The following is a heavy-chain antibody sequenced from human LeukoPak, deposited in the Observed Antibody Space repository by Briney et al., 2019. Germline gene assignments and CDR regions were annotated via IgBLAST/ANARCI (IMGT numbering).Heavy chain of an antibody. J-gene: IGHJ4*02. D-gene: IGHD4-17*01. Sequence: PGGSLRLSCAASGFTFSSYAMSWVRQAPGKGLEWVSAISGSGGSTYYADSVKGRFTISRDNSKNTLYLQMNSLRAEDTAVYYCAKDYHSEDYGDYFDFFDYWGQGTLVTVSS. V-gene: IGHV3-23*01. CDR1: GFTFSSYA. CDR2: ISGSGGST. CDR3: AKDYHSEDYGDYFDFFDY.